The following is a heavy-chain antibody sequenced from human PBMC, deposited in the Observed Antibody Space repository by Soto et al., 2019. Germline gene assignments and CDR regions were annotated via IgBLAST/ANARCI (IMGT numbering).Heavy chain of an antibody. CDR2: IWYDGSNK. V-gene: IGHV3-33*01. CDR3: ARDAGGYCTNGVCYTVYYYYGMDV. Sequence: GGSPRLSSAASGFTFSSYGMHWVRQAPGKGLKWEAVIWYDGSNKYYADSVKGRFTISRDNSKNTLYLQMNSLRAEDTAVYYCARDAGGYCTNGVCYTVYYYYGMDVWGQGTTVTVSS. CDR1: GFTFSSYG. J-gene: IGHJ6*02. D-gene: IGHD2-8*01.